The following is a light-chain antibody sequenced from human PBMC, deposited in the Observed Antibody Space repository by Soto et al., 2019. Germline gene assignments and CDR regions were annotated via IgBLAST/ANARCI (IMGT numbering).Light chain of an antibody. CDR2: KAS. J-gene: IGKJ1*01. CDR1: QSISSW. V-gene: IGKV1-5*03. Sequence: DIQMTQSPSTLSASVGDRVTITCRASQSISSWLAWYQQKPGKAPKLLIYKASSLASGVPSRFSGSGSGAEFTLTISSRRPDDFATYYCQQYNSYWTFGQGTKVEIK. CDR3: QQYNSYWT.